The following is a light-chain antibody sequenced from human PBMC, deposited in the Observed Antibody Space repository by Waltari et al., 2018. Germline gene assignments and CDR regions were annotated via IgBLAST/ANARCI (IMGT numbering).Light chain of an antibody. J-gene: IGLJ2*01. CDR3: QVWDTNSDEAI. V-gene: IGLV3-21*02. CDR2: EDS. CDR1: NLGSKS. Sequence: SSVLTQPPSVSVAPGQTARITCGGENLGSKSVHWYQKMPGQAPVVVVSEDSDRPSGIPERFSGSNSANTATLTISRVEVGDEADYFCQVWDTNSDEAIFGGGTKLTVL.